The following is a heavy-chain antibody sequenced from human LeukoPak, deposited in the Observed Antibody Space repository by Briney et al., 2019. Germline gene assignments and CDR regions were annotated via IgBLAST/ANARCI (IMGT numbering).Heavy chain of an antibody. CDR2: INHSGHT. CDR3: ASDTYGAYYFDY. J-gene: IGHJ4*02. V-gene: IGHV4-34*01. Sequence: SETLSLTCAVYGGSFSDDYWSWIRQPPGKGLEWIGEINHSGHTSYNPSLKSRVTISIDTSKNQFSLKLSSVTAADTAVYYCASDTYGAYYFDYWGQGTLVTVSS. D-gene: IGHD4-17*01. CDR1: GGSFSDDY.